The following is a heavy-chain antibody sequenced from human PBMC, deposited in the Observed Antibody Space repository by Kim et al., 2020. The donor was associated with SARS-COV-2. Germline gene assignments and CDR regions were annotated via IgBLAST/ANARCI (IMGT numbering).Heavy chain of an antibody. Sequence: SETLSLTCAVYGGSFSGYYWSWIRQPPGKGLEWIGEINHSGSTNYNPSLKSRVTISVDTSKNQFSLKLSSVTAADTAVYYCARGSPPPQGGLVGATSAFDIWGQGTMVTVSS. D-gene: IGHD1-26*01. CDR2: INHSGST. CDR3: ARGSPPPQGGLVGATSAFDI. V-gene: IGHV4-34*01. J-gene: IGHJ3*02. CDR1: GGSFSGYY.